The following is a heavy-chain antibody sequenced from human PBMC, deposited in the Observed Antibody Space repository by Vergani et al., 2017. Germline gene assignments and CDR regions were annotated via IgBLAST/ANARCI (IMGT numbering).Heavy chain of an antibody. J-gene: IGHJ3*02. V-gene: IGHV4-61*02. CDR2: IDVKGNS. Sequence: QAQLQESGPRLVKPSQTLSLTCSFSGGPLHIHSQTRGWIGPPPGGGLDWIGLIDVKGNSDFSPSLESRVTMSADASRGRFSLNLRSGTTSDTAFYYCVRVLHTSYILGAFDIWGQGIKVTVSS. CDR1: GGPLHIHSQT. CDR3: VRVLHTSYILGAFDI. D-gene: IGHD2-21*01.